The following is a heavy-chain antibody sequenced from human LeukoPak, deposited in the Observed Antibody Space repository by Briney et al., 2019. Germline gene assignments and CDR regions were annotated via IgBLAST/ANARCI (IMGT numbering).Heavy chain of an antibody. D-gene: IGHD3-3*01. Sequence: SSETLSLTCTVSGGSISSHYWSWIRQPPGKGLEWIGYIYYSGSTNYNPSLKSRVNISVDTYKNQFSLKLSSVPAADPALYYCARGMFGVVYYHMEVWGKGTTVSVSS. J-gene: IGHJ6*03. CDR1: GGSISSHY. CDR3: ARGMFGVVYYHMEV. CDR2: IYYSGST. V-gene: IGHV4-59*11.